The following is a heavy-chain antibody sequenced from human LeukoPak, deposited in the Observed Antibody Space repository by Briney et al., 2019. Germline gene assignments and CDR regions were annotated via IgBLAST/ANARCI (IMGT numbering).Heavy chain of an antibody. CDR3: AKTSIAYSSGWSPFDY. CDR1: GFTFSSYG. Sequence: GGSLRLSCAASGFTFSSYGMHWVRQAPGKGLEWVAVISCDGSNKYYADSVKGRFTISRDNSKNTLYLQMNSLRAEDTAVYYCAKTSIAYSSGWSPFDYWGQGTLVTVSS. V-gene: IGHV3-30*18. D-gene: IGHD6-19*01. CDR2: ISCDGSNK. J-gene: IGHJ4*02.